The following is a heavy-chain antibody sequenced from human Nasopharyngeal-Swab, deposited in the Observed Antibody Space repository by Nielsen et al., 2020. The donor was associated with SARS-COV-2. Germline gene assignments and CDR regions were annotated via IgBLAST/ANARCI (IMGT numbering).Heavy chain of an antibody. CDR3: AGGRPGTYYTYYYGLDV. J-gene: IGHJ6*02. Sequence: SETLSLTCSVSDDSLRRGGFYWTWIRQPAGRGLEVIGRTSIRGTTNYSPPFKNRVTMSLDTSKKQFFLRLASVSAADTAIYYCAGGRPGTYYTYYYGLDVWGQGTTVTVSS. CDR2: TSIRGTT. CDR1: DDSLRRGGFY. D-gene: IGHD1-26*01. V-gene: IGHV4-61*02.